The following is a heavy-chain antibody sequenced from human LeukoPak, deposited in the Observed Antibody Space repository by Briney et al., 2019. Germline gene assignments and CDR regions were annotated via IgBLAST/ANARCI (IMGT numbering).Heavy chain of an antibody. D-gene: IGHD3-16*02. CDR1: GFTFSSYW. CDR2: IKLDGSKK. CDR3: ARDFFAFGGVIALLDY. Sequence: GGSLRLSCAASGFTFSSYWMSWVRQAPGKGLEWVANIKLDGSKKYYVDSVKGRFTISRDNAKKSLYLQMNSLRDEDTAVYYCARDFFAFGGVIALLDYWGQGTLVTVSS. J-gene: IGHJ4*02. V-gene: IGHV3-7*01.